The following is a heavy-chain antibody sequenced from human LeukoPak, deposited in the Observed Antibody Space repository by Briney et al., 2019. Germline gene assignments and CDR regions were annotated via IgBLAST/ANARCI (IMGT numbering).Heavy chain of an antibody. CDR3: ARHFSGAAPAFV. V-gene: IGHV4-30-2*01. Sequence: SETLSLTCTVSGGSISSGGYYWSWIRQPPGMGLEWIGYIYHSGSTYYNPSLKSRVTISIDRSENQFSLKLSSVTAADTAVYYCARHFSGAAPAFVWGQGTLVTVSS. D-gene: IGHD6-6*01. CDR1: GGSISSGGYY. CDR2: IYHSGST. J-gene: IGHJ4*02.